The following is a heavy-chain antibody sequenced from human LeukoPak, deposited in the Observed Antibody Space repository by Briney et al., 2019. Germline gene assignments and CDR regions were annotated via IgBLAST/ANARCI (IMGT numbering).Heavy chain of an antibody. V-gene: IGHV1-2*02. CDR1: GYTFTGYY. Sequence: ASVKVSCKASGYTFTGYYMHWVRQAPGQGLEWMGWINPNSGGTNYAQKFQGRVTMTRDTSISTAYMELSRLRSDDTAVYYCARLLAAMVPYNWFDPWGQGTLVTVSS. D-gene: IGHD5-18*01. J-gene: IGHJ5*02. CDR2: INPNSGGT. CDR3: ARLLAAMVPYNWFDP.